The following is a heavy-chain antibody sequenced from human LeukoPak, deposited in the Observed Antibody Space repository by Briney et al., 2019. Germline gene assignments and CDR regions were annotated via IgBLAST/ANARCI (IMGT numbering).Heavy chain of an antibody. D-gene: IGHD1-14*01. J-gene: IGHJ4*02. V-gene: IGHV3-49*03. CDR3: AREDPEAGLFEY. Sequence: GGSLRLSCTVSGFALGDYAMNWFRQAPGKGLGWVGFIRSKGYGGTTEYAASVKGRFSISRDDSKSIAYLQMNSLKSEDTALYYCAREDPEAGLFEYWGQGTLVTVSS. CDR2: IRSKGYGGTT. CDR1: GFALGDYA.